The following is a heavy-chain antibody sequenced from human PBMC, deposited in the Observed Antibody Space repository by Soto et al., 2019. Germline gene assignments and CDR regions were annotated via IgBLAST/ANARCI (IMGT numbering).Heavy chain of an antibody. Sequence: QVQLQESGPGLVKPSQTLSLTCTVSGGSISSGDYYWSWIRQPPGKGLEWIGYIYYSGSTYYNPSLKSRVTISVGTSKNQFALKLSSVTAADTAVYYCARGVVAAGTDYWGQGTLVIVAS. V-gene: IGHV4-30-4*01. CDR3: ARGVVAAGTDY. J-gene: IGHJ4*02. D-gene: IGHD6-13*01. CDR2: IYYSGST. CDR1: GGSISSGDYY.